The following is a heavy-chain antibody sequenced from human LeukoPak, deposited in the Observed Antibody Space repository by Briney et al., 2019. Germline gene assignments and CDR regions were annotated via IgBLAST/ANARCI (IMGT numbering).Heavy chain of an antibody. V-gene: IGHV3-23*01. D-gene: IGHD4-17*01. CDR3: AKRSTVTTNDY. CDR2: ISGSGGST. Sequence: ETLSLTCTVSGGSISSYYWSWIRQPPGKGLEWVSAISGSGGSTYYADSVKGRFTISRDNSKNTLYLQMNSLRAEDTAVYYCAKRSTVTTNDYWGQGTLVTVSS. J-gene: IGHJ4*02. CDR1: GGSISSYY.